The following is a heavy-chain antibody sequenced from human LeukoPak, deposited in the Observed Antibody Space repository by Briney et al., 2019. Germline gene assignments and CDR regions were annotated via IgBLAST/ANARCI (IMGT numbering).Heavy chain of an antibody. V-gene: IGHV4-39*01. CDR3: ARRSLIDCSGGSCYSEQVDY. J-gene: IGHJ4*02. D-gene: IGHD2-15*01. CDR1: GGSISSNSYY. Sequence: SETLSLTCAVSGGSISSNSYYWGWVRQPPGKGLEWIGSIYYSGSTYYNPSLKSRVTISVDTSKNQFSLKLSSVTAADTAVYHCARRSLIDCSGGSCYSEQVDYWGQGTLVTVSS. CDR2: IYYSGST.